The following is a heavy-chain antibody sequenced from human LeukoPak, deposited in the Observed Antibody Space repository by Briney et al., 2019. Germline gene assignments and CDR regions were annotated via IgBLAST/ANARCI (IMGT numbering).Heavy chain of an antibody. J-gene: IGHJ6*03. V-gene: IGHV4-34*01. CDR2: INHSGST. D-gene: IGHD2-15*01. CDR3: AREGGGRTGYYYYYYMDV. Sequence: SETLSLTCAVYGGSFSGYYWSWIRQPPGKGLEWIGEINHSGSTNYNPSLKSRVTISVDTSKNQISLKLSSVTAADTAVYYCAREGGGRTGYYYYYYMDVWGKGTTVTVSS. CDR1: GGSFSGYY.